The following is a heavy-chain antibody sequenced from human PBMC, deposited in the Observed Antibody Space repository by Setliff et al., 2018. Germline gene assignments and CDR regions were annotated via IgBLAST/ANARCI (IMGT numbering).Heavy chain of an antibody. Sequence: ASVKVSCKASGGSFSNYAIIWVRQAPGQGPEWMGGIIPIYGSTNNAEKFQGRVTFSADESMGTVYMELCSLTSADTALYYCARDALYDSNDRNSYYGNWLDPWGQGTLVTVSS. CDR3: ARDALYDSNDRNSYYGNWLDP. J-gene: IGHJ5*02. D-gene: IGHD3-22*01. CDR1: GGSFSNYA. V-gene: IGHV1-69*13. CDR2: IIPIYGST.